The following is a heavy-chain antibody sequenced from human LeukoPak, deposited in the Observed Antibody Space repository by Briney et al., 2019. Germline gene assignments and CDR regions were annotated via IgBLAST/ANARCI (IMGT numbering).Heavy chain of an antibody. CDR2: IYYGGST. CDR3: ARGYDSSGYYLGP. Sequence: PSETLSLTCTVSGGSISSYYWSWIRQPPGKGLEWIGYIYYGGSTNYNPSLKSRVTISVDTSKNQFSLKLSSVTAADTAVYYCARGYDSSGYYLGPWGLGTLVTVSS. CDR1: GGSISSYY. D-gene: IGHD3-22*01. J-gene: IGHJ5*02. V-gene: IGHV4-59*01.